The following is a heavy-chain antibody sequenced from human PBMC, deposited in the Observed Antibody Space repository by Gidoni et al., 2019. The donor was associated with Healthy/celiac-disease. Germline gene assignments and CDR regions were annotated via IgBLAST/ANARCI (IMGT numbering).Heavy chain of an antibody. J-gene: IGHJ4*02. D-gene: IGHD3-10*01. CDR1: GYSISSGYY. V-gene: IGHV4-38-2*02. CDR2: IYHSGST. CDR3: ARGFEGRVRGVHLLDY. Sequence: QVQLQESGPGLVKPSETLSLTCTVPGYSISSGYYWGWIRQPPGKGLEWIGSIYHSGSTYYNPSLKSRVTISVDTSKNQFSLKLSSVTAADTAVYYCARGFEGRVRGVHLLDYWGQGTLVTVSS.